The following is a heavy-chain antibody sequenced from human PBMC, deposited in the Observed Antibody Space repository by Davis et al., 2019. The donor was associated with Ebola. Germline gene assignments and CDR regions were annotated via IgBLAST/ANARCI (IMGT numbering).Heavy chain of an antibody. J-gene: IGHJ4*02. Sequence: ASVKVSCKASGYTFTGYYMHWVRQAPGQGLEWMGWINPNSGGTKYAQKFQDRVTMTRDTSISTAYMELSRLRSDDTGVYYCARDHCTGAVCPGEFDYWGQGTLVTVSS. D-gene: IGHD2-8*02. CDR2: INPNSGGT. CDR3: ARDHCTGAVCPGEFDY. V-gene: IGHV1-2*02. CDR1: GYTFTGYY.